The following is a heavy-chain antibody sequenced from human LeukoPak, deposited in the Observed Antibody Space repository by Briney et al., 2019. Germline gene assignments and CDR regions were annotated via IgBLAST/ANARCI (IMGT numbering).Heavy chain of an antibody. V-gene: IGHV1-58*02. D-gene: IGHD3-22*01. CDR1: GFTFTSSA. Sequence: GASVKVSCKASGFTFTSSAMQWVRQARGQRLEWIGWIVVGSGNTNYAQKFQERVTITRDMSTSTAYMEPSSLRSEDTAVYYCAAATPYYYDSSGYSDWGQGTLVTVSS. J-gene: IGHJ4*02. CDR2: IVVGSGNT. CDR3: AAATPYYYDSSGYSD.